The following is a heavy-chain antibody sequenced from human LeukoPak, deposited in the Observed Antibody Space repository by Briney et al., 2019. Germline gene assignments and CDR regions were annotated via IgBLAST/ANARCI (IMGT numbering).Heavy chain of an antibody. J-gene: IGHJ4*02. CDR2: SSGRGDST. CDR3: ARDLGYSSGPNY. V-gene: IGHV3-23*01. Sequence: GGSLRLSCAASGFTFYTYAMSWVRQAPGKGLEWVSASSGRGDSTNYADSVKGRFTISRDNAKNSLFLQMNSLRAEDTAVYYCARDLGYSSGPNYWGQGTRVTVSS. CDR1: GFTFYTYA. D-gene: IGHD6-19*01.